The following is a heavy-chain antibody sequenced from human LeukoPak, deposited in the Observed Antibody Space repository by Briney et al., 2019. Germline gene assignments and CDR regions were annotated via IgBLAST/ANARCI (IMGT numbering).Heavy chain of an antibody. CDR1: GFSFSSSS. V-gene: IGHV3-23*01. Sequence: PGGSPRLSCVASGFSFSSSSMSWVRQAPGKGLEWVSSVSHDGRNTHYAASVKGRFTVSRDNSKNALSVQMNSLRAEDAALYYCAKGWTMFDSWSQGILVTVSS. CDR3: AKGWTMFDS. CDR2: VSHDGRNT. D-gene: IGHD3/OR15-3a*01. J-gene: IGHJ5*01.